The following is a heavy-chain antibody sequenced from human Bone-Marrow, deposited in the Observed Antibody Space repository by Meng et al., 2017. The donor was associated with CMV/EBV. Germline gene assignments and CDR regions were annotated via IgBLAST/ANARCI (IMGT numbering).Heavy chain of an antibody. J-gene: IGHJ4*02. CDR1: GGSFSGYY. CDR3: ARGQRVDCSSTSCLNFDY. D-gene: IGHD2-2*01. V-gene: IGHV4-34*01. Sequence: SETLSLTCAVYGGSFSGYYWSWIRQPPGKGLEWIGEINHSGSTNYNPSLKRRVTISVDTSKNQFSLKLSSVTAADTAVYYCARGQRVDCSSTSCLNFDYWGQGTLVTVSS. CDR2: INHSGST.